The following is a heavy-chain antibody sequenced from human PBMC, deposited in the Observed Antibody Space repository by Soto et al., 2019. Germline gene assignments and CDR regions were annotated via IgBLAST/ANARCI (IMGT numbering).Heavy chain of an antibody. Sequence: VQLLESGGGLVQPGGSLRLSCAASGFTFTSYAMTWVRQAPGKGLEWVSVITGRGDNTYYADSVKGRFTISRDNSKNTLYLQMNSLRAEDTAVYYCAKDRCTNAVCSTDFWGQGTLVTVSS. CDR2: ITGRGDNT. V-gene: IGHV3-23*01. D-gene: IGHD2-8*01. J-gene: IGHJ4*02. CDR1: GFTFTSYA. CDR3: AKDRCTNAVCSTDF.